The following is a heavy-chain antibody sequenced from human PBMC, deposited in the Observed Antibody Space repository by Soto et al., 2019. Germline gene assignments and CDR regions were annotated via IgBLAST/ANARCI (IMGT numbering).Heavy chain of an antibody. CDR3: ARERDFGELSYDL. V-gene: IGHV1-46*01. CDR1: GFPLARYY. Sequence: QVRLVQSGPELKDPGASVRISCTPFGFPLARYYIHWVRQAPGQGPEWIGYISGNGDSTAYSQKFKGRVTITIGSMELSSLRSDDAAMYYCARERDFGELSYDLWGQGTPVTVSS. J-gene: IGHJ5*02. CDR2: ISGNGDST. D-gene: IGHD3-10*01.